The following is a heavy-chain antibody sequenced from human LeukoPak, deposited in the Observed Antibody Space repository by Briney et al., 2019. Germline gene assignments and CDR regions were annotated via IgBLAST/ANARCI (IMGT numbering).Heavy chain of an antibody. Sequence: SISSSSSYIYYADSVKGRFTISRDNAKNSLYLQMNSLRAEDTAVYYCASDSSGWYYFDYWGQGTLVTVSS. D-gene: IGHD6-19*01. V-gene: IGHV3-21*01. CDR2: ISSSSSYI. J-gene: IGHJ4*02. CDR3: ASDSSGWYYFDY.